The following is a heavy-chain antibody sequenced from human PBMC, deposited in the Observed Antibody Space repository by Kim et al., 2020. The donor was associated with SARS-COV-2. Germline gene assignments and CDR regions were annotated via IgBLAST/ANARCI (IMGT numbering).Heavy chain of an antibody. J-gene: IGHJ4*02. CDR3: VRFEH. CDR2: TYGDDGD. V-gene: IGHV3-53*01. Sequence: TYGDDGDHYSDSVKGRFTISRDNSKNTIYLQMSSLTVDDTATYYCVRFEHWSQGALVTVSS.